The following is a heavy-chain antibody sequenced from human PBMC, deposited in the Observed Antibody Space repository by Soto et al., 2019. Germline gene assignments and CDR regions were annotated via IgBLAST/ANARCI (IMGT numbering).Heavy chain of an antibody. D-gene: IGHD3-3*01. CDR1: GGRLGSYA. CDR2: IIPIFGTA. CDR3: ARGPPNYDFWSGYYNY. J-gene: IGHJ4*02. Sequence: CEECGGRLGSYASSWVRQENGQGLEWMGGIIPIFGTANYAQKFQGRVTITADESTSTAYMELSSLRSEDTAVYYCARGPPNYDFWSGYYNYWGQGTLVSVSS. V-gene: IGHV1-69*01.